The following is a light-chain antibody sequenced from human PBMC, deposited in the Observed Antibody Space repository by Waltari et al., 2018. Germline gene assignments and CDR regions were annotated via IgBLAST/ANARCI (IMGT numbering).Light chain of an antibody. J-gene: IGKJ1*01. CDR3: QQRSRWT. CDR1: QSISSF. Sequence: PGERATLSCRASQSISSFLAWYQQKPGQAPRLLIYDASNRATGIPARFSGSGSGTDFTLSISSLEPEDFAVYYCQQRSRWTFGQGTKVEIK. CDR2: DAS. V-gene: IGKV3-11*01.